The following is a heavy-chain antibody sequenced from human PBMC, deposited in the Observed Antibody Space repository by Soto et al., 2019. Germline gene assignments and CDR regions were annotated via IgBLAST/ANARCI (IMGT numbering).Heavy chain of an antibody. CDR2: ISTTRGNT. D-gene: IGHD2-8*01. J-gene: IGHJ4*02. CDR1: GYTFSSYS. V-gene: IGHV1-18*01. CDR3: ARDNGYYDF. Sequence: QIQMVQSGAEVKQPGASVKISCKTSGYTFSSYSINWVRQAPGQGLEWMAWISTTRGNTHYAERVQGRVTVTLDKSARAAFMEMCGLTSDDTAVYFCARDNGYYDFWGQGTLVTVSS.